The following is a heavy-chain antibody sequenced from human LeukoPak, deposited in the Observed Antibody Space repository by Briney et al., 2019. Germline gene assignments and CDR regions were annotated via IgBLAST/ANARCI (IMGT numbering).Heavy chain of an antibody. D-gene: IGHD6-19*01. Sequence: TGGSLRLSCAASGFTFRSYGMHWVRQAPGKGLEWVAVISYYGSNKYQTDSVKGRFTISRDNSKNTLYLQMDSLGAEDTAVYYCVKDRSPGIAVAGTGYYFDYWGQGTLVTVSS. V-gene: IGHV3-30*18. CDR1: GFTFRSYG. CDR3: VKDRSPGIAVAGTGYYFDY. J-gene: IGHJ4*02. CDR2: ISYYGSNK.